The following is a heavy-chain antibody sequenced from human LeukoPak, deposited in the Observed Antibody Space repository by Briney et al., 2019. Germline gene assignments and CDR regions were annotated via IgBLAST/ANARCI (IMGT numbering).Heavy chain of an antibody. Sequence: GGSLRLSCAASGFTFSSYEMKWFRQAPGKGLEWVSYISSSGSTIYYADSVKGRFTISRDNAKNSLYLQMNSLRAEDTAVYYCARDSHYDFWSGPSFDYWGQGTLVTVSS. J-gene: IGHJ4*02. CDR3: ARDSHYDFWSGPSFDY. CDR1: GFTFSSYE. D-gene: IGHD3-3*01. V-gene: IGHV3-48*03. CDR2: ISSSGSTI.